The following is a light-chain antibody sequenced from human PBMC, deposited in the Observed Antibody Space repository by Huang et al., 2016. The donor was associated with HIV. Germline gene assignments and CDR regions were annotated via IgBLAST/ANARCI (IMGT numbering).Light chain of an antibody. CDR1: QSVSTK. CDR2: GAS. V-gene: IGKV3-15*01. CDR3: QQYHNWPPYT. Sequence: EIVMTQSPATLSVSPGERATLSCRASQSVSTKLAWYQQKPGQAPRLLIYGASTRATGIPARFSGSGSVTEFTLTISGLQSEDFAVYHCQQYHNWPPYTFGQGTKLELK. J-gene: IGKJ2*01.